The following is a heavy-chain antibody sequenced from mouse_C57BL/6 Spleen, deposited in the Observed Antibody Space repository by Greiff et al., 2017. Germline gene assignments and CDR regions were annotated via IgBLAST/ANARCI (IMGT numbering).Heavy chain of an antibody. V-gene: IGHV1-64*01. D-gene: IGHD1-1*01. Sequence: VQLQQPGAELVKPGASVKLSCKASGYTFTSYWMHWVKQRPGQGLEWIGMIHPNSGSTNYNEKFKSKATLTVDKSSSTAYMQLSSLTSEDSAVYYCARYFDYYGSSYAMDYWGQGTSVTVSS. CDR3: ARYFDYYGSSYAMDY. CDR2: IHPNSGST. CDR1: GYTFTSYW. J-gene: IGHJ4*01.